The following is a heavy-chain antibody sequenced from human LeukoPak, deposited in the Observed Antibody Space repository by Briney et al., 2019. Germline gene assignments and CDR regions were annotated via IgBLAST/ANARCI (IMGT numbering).Heavy chain of an antibody. CDR1: GGAFSGYY. CDR2: INHSVIT. J-gene: IGHJ4*02. Sequence: SGTLSLTCAVYGGAFSGYYWSWIRQPPGKGVELIGEINHSVITNDNPSPKSRVTISVDTSKNQCSMKLSSVTAADTAVYYCARATPATRWFGDWGQGTLVTVSS. CDR3: ARATPATRWFGD. V-gene: IGHV4-34*01. D-gene: IGHD3-10*01.